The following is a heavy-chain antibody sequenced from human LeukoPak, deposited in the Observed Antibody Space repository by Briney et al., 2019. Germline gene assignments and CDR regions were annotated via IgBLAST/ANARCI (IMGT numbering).Heavy chain of an antibody. D-gene: IGHD6-13*01. V-gene: IGHV4-59*01. Sequence: SETLSLTCTVSGGSISSYYWSWIRQPPGKGLEWIGYIYYSGSTNYNPSLKSRVTISVDTSKNQFSLKLSSVTAADTAVYYCARAISSSWYDYWGQGTLVTDSS. CDR3: ARAISSSWYDY. CDR1: GGSISSYY. CDR2: IYYSGST. J-gene: IGHJ4*02.